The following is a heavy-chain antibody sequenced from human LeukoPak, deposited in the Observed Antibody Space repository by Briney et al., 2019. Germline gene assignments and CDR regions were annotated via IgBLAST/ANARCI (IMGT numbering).Heavy chain of an antibody. V-gene: IGHV4-4*07. CDR3: ARHNGFDRGYYYYMDV. D-gene: IGHD3-9*01. CDR1: GGFINSYY. J-gene: IGHJ6*03. CDR2: VYTSGIT. Sequence: PSETLSLTCTVSGGFINSYYWSWIRQPAGKGLEWIGRVYTSGITNYNPSLKSRITMSVDTSKNQFSLKLTSVTVADTAVYYCARHNGFDRGYYYYMDVWGKGPRSPSP.